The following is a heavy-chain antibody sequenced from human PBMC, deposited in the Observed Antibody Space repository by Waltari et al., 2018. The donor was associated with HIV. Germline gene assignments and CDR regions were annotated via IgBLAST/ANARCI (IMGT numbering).Heavy chain of an antibody. CDR1: GYSFTTYS. CDR3: ARAVSPNWFDP. CDR2: THTNTGNP. Sequence: QVQLVQSGSELKKPGASVKVSCKASGYSFTTYSINWVRQAPGQGLEWMGWTHTNTGNPPYAQGCTGRFVFSLDTSVSTAYLQISSLKAEDTAVYYCARAVSPNWFDPWGQGTLVAVSS. J-gene: IGHJ5*02. V-gene: IGHV7-4-1*02.